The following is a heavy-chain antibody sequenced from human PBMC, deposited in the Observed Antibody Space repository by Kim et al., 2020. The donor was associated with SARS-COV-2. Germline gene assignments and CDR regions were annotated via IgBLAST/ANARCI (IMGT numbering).Heavy chain of an antibody. CDR1: GYTFNSYA. D-gene: IGHD2-2*01. Sequence: ASVKVSCKDSGYTFNSYAMHWVRQAPGQRLEWMGWINAGNGNTKYSQKIQGRVTITRGTSASTAYMELSSLRSEDTAVYYCARDSRCLYCSSTSCYTNWFDPWGQGALVTVSS. CDR2: INAGNGNT. J-gene: IGHJ5*02. V-gene: IGHV1-3*01. CDR3: ARDSRCLYCSSTSCYTNWFDP.